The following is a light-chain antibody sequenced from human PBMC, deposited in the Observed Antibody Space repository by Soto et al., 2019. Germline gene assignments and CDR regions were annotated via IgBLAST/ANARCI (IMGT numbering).Light chain of an antibody. J-gene: IGLJ2*01. CDR1: SSNIGAGYD. V-gene: IGLV1-40*01. Sequence: QSVLTQPPSVSGAPGQRVTISCTGGSSNIGAGYDVHWYQQLPGTAPKLLIYDNTHRPSGVPDRFSASRSGTSASLAITGLQAEDEADYYCQSFDISLSAAAIGGGTKVTVL. CDR2: DNT. CDR3: QSFDISLSAAA.